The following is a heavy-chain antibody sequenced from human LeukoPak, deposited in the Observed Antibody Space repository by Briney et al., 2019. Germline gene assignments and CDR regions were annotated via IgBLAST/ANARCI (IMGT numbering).Heavy chain of an antibody. CDR1: GYTFTSYA. V-gene: IGHV7-4-1*02. D-gene: IGHD5-24*01. CDR2: INTNTGNP. Sequence: GASVKVSCKASGYTFTSYAMNWVRQAPGQGLEWMRWINTNTGNPTYAQGFTGRFVFSLDTAVRTAYLQISSLKAEDTAVYYCARGRGSLEMATIGLTRFDPWGQGTLVTVSS. J-gene: IGHJ5*02. CDR3: ARGRGSLEMATIGLTRFDP.